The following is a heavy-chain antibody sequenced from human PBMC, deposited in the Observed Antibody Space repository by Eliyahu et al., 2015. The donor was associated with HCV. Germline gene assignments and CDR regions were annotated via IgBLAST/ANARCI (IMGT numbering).Heavy chain of an antibody. CDR3: ARGSYSIAAAGHFDY. Sequence: QVQLQQWGAGLLKPSETLSLTCAVYGGSFSGYYWSWIRQPPGKGLEWIGEINHSGSTNYNPSLKSRVTISVDTSKNQFSLKLSSVTAAXTAVYYCARGSYSIAAAGHFDYWGQGTLVTVSS. J-gene: IGHJ4*02. D-gene: IGHD6-13*01. CDR2: INHSGST. V-gene: IGHV4-34*01. CDR1: GGSFSGYY.